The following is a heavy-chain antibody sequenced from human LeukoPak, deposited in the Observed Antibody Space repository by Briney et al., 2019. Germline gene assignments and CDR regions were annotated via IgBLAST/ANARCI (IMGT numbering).Heavy chain of an antibody. V-gene: IGHV1-2*02. CDR1: GGTFSSYA. D-gene: IGHD3-10*01. Sequence: ASVKVSCKASGGTFSSYAISWVRQAPGQGLEWMGWIKPNSGGTRSAQKFQGRVTMTRDTSISTAYMELSSLRYDDTAVYYCATNILVRDIINWFDPWGQGTLVTVSS. J-gene: IGHJ5*02. CDR2: IKPNSGGT. CDR3: ATNILVRDIINWFDP.